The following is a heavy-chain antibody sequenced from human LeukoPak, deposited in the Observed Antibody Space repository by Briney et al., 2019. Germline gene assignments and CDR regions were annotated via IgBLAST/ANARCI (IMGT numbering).Heavy chain of an antibody. CDR1: GGSISYYY. D-gene: IGHD2-2*01. CDR2: IHDTGST. V-gene: IGHV4-59*01. Sequence: PSETLSLTCTVSGGSISYYYWSWIRQPPGKGLELIGHIHDTGSTFYNPSLRGRVTISLDTSNNQFSLKLTSMTAADTAVYYCARFSSGCSTSSCYLTYWGQGTLVTVS. CDR3: ARFSSGCSTSSCYLTY. J-gene: IGHJ4*02.